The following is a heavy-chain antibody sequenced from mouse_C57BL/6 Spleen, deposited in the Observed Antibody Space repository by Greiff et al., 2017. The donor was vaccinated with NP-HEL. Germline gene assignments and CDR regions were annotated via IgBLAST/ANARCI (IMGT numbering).Heavy chain of an antibody. J-gene: IGHJ4*01. D-gene: IGHD2-3*01. CDR2: INSDGGST. Sequence: EVKLMESGGGLVQPGESLKLSCESNEYEFPSHDMSWVRKTPEKRLELVAAINSDGGSTYYPDTMERRFIISRDNTKKTLYLQMSSLRSEDTALYDCARHDGYYNAMDYWGQGTSVTVSS. CDR1: EYEFPSHD. V-gene: IGHV5-2*01. CDR3: ARHDGYYNAMDY.